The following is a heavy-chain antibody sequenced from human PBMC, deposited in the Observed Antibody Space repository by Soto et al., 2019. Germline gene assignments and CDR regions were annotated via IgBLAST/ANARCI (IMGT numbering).Heavy chain of an antibody. J-gene: IGHJ5*02. Sequence: ASVKVSCKASGVTFGSDAITWVRPAPLQGLEWVVRLIPIFGTTNYAQNLQGRVTISADKSTLTSYMELHSLTSDDTALYYCARERTDSGYYTNWLDPWGQGTQVTVSS. D-gene: IGHD3-22*01. CDR1: GVTFGSDA. V-gene: IGHV1-69*06. CDR2: LIPIFGTT. CDR3: ARERTDSGYYTNWLDP.